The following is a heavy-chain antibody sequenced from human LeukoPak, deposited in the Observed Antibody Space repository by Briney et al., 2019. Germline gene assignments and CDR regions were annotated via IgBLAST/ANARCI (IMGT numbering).Heavy chain of an antibody. V-gene: IGHV1-2*02. CDR3: ARDRGMYYDILTGYNDAFDI. Sequence: ASVKVSCKASGYTLRSYGITWVRQAPGQGLEWMGWINPNSGGTNYAQKFQGRVTMTRDTSISTAYMELSRLRSDDTAVYYCARDRGMYYDILTGYNDAFDIWGQGTMVTVSS. J-gene: IGHJ3*02. CDR1: GYTLRSYG. CDR2: INPNSGGT. D-gene: IGHD3-9*01.